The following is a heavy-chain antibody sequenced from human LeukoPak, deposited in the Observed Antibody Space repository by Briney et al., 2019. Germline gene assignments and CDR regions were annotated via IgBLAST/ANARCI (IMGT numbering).Heavy chain of an antibody. CDR3: ARDRLRSGSYGPIDY. CDR2: INWNGGST. J-gene: IGHJ4*02. D-gene: IGHD1-26*01. V-gene: IGHV3-20*04. Sequence: GGSLRLSCAASGFTFDDYGISSVRQAPGKGLEWVSGINWNGGSTGYADSVKGRFTISRDNAKNSLYLQVNSLRAEDMALYYCARDRLRSGSYGPIDYWGQGTLVTVSS. CDR1: GFTFDDYG.